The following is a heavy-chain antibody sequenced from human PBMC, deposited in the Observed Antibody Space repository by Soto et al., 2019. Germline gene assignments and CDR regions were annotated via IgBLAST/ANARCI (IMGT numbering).Heavy chain of an antibody. CDR2: SWNDGTNK. D-gene: IGHD2-15*01. CDR1: GFTLNTYG. J-gene: IGHJ6*03. V-gene: IGHV3-33*01. CDR3: ARGYPVGSPYFYYYMDV. Sequence: QVELVESGGGVVQPGMSLRLSCAASGFTLNTYGMYWVRQAPGKGLEWVAVSWNDGTNKDYADSVKGRFTISRDNSRNPLILQMNSLRAEDTAVYYCARGYPVGSPYFYYYMDVWGQGTTVTVSS.